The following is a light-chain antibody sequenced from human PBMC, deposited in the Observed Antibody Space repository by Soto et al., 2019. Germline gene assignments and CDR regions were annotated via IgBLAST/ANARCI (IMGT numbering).Light chain of an antibody. CDR3: SSYAGRNIVL. J-gene: IGLJ2*01. Sequence: QSVLTQPPSASGSPGQSVTIACTGTSSDVGGYKYVSWYQQHPGKAPKLMIYEVNKRPSGVPDRFSGPKSGHTASLTVSGLQADDEADYFCSSYAGRNIVLFGGGTKVTVL. CDR1: SSDVGGYKY. CDR2: EVN. V-gene: IGLV2-8*01.